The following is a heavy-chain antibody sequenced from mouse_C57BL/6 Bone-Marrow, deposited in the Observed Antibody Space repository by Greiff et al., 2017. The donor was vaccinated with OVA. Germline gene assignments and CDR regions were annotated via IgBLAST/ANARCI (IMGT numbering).Heavy chain of an antibody. D-gene: IGHD1-1*01. V-gene: IGHV1-76*01. CDR1: GYTFTDYY. Sequence: VQLQQSGAELVRPGASVKLSCKASGYTFTDYYINWVKQRPGQGLEWIARIYPGSGNTYYNEKFKGKATLTAEKSSSTAYMQLSSLTSEDSAVYFCARREVSNYYGSSYYFDYWGQGTTLTVSS. CDR3: ARREVSNYYGSSYYFDY. J-gene: IGHJ2*01. CDR2: IYPGSGNT.